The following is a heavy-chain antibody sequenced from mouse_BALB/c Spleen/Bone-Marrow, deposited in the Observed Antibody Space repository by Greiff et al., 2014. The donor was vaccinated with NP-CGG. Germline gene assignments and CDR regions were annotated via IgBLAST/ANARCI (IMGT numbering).Heavy chain of an antibody. J-gene: IGHJ1*01. D-gene: IGHD4-1*01. V-gene: IGHV14-3*02. Sequence: VQLKESGAELVKPGASVKLSCTASGFNIKDTYMHWVKQRPEQGLEWIGRIDPANGNTKYDPKFQGKATITADTSSNTAYLQLSSLTSEDTAVYYCARWGKLGRGYFDVWGAGTTVTASS. CDR1: GFNIKDTY. CDR2: IDPANGNT. CDR3: ARWGKLGRGYFDV.